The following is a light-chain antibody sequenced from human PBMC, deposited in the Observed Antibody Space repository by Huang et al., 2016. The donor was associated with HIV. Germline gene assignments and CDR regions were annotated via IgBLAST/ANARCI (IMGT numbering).Light chain of an antibody. V-gene: IGKV1-39*01. CDR2: GAS. CDR1: QTVSNY. Sequence: DIQMTQSPPSLSASLGDRVTITCRASQTVSNYLNWYQQKPGRAPKLLIYGASTLLSGIPSSFSGIGSGTDFTLTINNLRTEDLSICFCQQTFSTLSSFGQETKVEFK. CDR3: QQTFSTLSS. J-gene: IGKJ1*01.